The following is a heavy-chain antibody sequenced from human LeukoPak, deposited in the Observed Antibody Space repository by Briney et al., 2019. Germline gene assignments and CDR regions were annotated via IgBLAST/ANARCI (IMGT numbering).Heavy chain of an antibody. CDR2: ISSSGSTI. J-gene: IGHJ4*02. CDR3: ARWITSQNIVFDY. CDR1: GFTFSSYE. V-gene: IGHV3-48*03. D-gene: IGHD1-14*01. Sequence: GGSLRLSCAASGFTFSSYEMNWVRQAPGKGLEWVSYISSSGSTIYYADSVKGRFTISRDNAKNSLYLQMNSLRPEDTAMYYCARWITSQNIVFDYWGQGNLVIVSS.